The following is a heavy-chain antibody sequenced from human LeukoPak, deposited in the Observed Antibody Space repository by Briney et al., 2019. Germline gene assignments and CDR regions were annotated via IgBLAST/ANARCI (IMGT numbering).Heavy chain of an antibody. CDR2: IDSEGSST. CDR3: ARALRLAVNLDY. D-gene: IGHD6-19*01. Sequence: GGSLRLSCAASGFRFSGYLMHWVRQAPGKGLVWVSHIDSEGSSTNYADSVKGRFTISRDNAKNTLYLQMNSLRAEDTAVYYCARALRLAVNLDYWGQGTLVTVSS. CDR1: GFRFSGYL. V-gene: IGHV3-74*01. J-gene: IGHJ4*01.